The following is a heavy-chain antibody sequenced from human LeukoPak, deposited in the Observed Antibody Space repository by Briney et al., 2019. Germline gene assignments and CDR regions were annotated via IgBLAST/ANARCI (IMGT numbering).Heavy chain of an antibody. J-gene: IGHJ5*02. CDR2: IGGSGSSI. Sequence: GGSLRLSCAASGFTFSSYQMNWVRQAPGKGLEWVSYIGGSGSSIYYADSVKGRFTISRDNAKKSLYLQMNSLRAEDTAVYYCARDRHSSGFNWFDPWGQGTLVTVSS. CDR1: GFTFSSYQ. D-gene: IGHD6-19*01. CDR3: ARDRHSSGFNWFDP. V-gene: IGHV3-48*03.